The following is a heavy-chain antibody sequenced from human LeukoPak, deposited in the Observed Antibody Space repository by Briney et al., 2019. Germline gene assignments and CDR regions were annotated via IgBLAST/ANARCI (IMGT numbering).Heavy chain of an antibody. J-gene: IGHJ4*02. CDR3: ARDHDYGDYDY. D-gene: IGHD4-17*01. CDR1: GFTFSDYY. CDR2: ISSSGNTI. V-gene: IGHV3-11*04. Sequence: GGSLRLSCAASGFTFSDYYMSWIRQAPGKGLEWVSYISSSGNTIYYADSVKGRFTISRDNAKNSLFLQMNSLRAEDTALYYCARDHDYGDYDYWGQGTLVTVCS.